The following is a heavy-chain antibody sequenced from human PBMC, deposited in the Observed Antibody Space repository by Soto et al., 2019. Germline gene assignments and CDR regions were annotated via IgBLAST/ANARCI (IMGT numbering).Heavy chain of an antibody. CDR1: GYTFTSYA. D-gene: IGHD3-9*01. J-gene: IGHJ4*02. CDR3: VRGGVRNYDILTGPTPLHY. CDR2: INAGNGNT. Sequence: ASVKVSCKASGYTFTSYAMHWVRQAPGQRLEWMGWINAGNGNTKYSQKFQGRVTITRDTSASTAYMELSSLRSEDTAVYYCVRGGVRNYDILTGPTPLHYWGQGTLVTVSS. V-gene: IGHV1-3*01.